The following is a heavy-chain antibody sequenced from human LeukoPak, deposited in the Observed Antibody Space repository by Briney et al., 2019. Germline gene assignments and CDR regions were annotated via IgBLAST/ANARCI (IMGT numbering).Heavy chain of an antibody. V-gene: IGHV4-61*02. CDR2: IYTSGST. CDR1: GGSISSSNYY. Sequence: ASQTLSFTGTVSGGSISSSNYYWNWIRQPPGKRLGWIGRIYTSGSTNHNPCLKSRVTISVDTSKNQFSLKLSSVTAADTAVYYCARDPGSVRDNYYYYMDVWGKGTTVTVSS. J-gene: IGHJ6*03. D-gene: IGHD3-10*01. CDR3: ARDPGSVRDNYYYYMDV.